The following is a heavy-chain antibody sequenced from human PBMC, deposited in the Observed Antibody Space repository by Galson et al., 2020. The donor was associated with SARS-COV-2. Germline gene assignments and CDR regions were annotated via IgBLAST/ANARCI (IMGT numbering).Heavy chain of an antibody. J-gene: IGHJ2*01. CDR3: ARLPYYYGSGILYWYFDL. V-gene: IGHV4-39*01. D-gene: IGHD3-10*01. CDR2: IYYSGST. CDR1: GGSISSSSYY. Sequence: ETSETLSLTCTVSGGSISSSSYYWGWIRQPPGKGLEWIGSIYYSGSTYYNPSLKSRVTISVDTSKNQFSLKLSSVTAADTAVFYCARLPYYYGSGILYWYFDLWGRGTLVSVSS.